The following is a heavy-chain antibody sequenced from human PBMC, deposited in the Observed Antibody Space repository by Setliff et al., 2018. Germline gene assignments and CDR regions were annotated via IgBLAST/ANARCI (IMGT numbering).Heavy chain of an antibody. Sequence: SETLSLTCTVSGGSISSHYWSWIRQPPGKGLEWTGYIYYSGSTNYNPSLKSRVTISVDTSKNQFSLKLSSVTAADTAVYYCARVSSYGSGSYYYYYYGMDVWGQGTTVTVSS. J-gene: IGHJ6*02. D-gene: IGHD3-10*01. V-gene: IGHV4-59*11. CDR3: ARVSSYGSGSYYYYYYGMDV. CDR2: IYYSGST. CDR1: GGSISSHY.